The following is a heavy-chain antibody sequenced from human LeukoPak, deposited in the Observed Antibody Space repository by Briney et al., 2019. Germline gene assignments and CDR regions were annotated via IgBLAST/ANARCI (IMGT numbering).Heavy chain of an antibody. CDR3: ARGRGVGYSYGSELY. CDR2: MNPNSGNT. Sequence: GASVKVSCKASGYTFTNYDINWVRQATGQGLEWMGWMNPNSGNTGYAQKFQGRVTITRNTSISTAYMELSSLISEDTAVYYCARGRGVGYSYGSELYWGQGTLVTVSS. D-gene: IGHD5-18*01. J-gene: IGHJ4*02. V-gene: IGHV1-8*03. CDR1: GYTFTNYD.